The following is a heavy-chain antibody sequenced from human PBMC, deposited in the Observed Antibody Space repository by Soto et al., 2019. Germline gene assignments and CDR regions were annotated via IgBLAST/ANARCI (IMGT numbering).Heavy chain of an antibody. Sequence: GSLRLCCEASEFSFSNYAMSWVRQAPGKGLEWVSSISGSGERTYHAESVKGRFTISRDNSKNTLYLQMNSLSAEDTAAYYCASDVGYSYGYISRGMDVWGQGTTVTVS. CDR2: ISGSGERT. J-gene: IGHJ6*02. V-gene: IGHV3-23*01. D-gene: IGHD5-18*01. CDR3: ASDVGYSYGYISRGMDV. CDR1: EFSFSNYA.